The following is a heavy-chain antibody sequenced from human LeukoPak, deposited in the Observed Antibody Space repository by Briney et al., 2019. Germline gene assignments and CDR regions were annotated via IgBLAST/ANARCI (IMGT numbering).Heavy chain of an antibody. CDR2: IKSKTDGGTT. CDR1: GFTFSSYS. CDR3: TTREYSSSPGDY. Sequence: GGSLRLSCAASGFTFSSYSMNWVRQAPGKGLEWVGRIKSKTDGGTTDYAAPVKGRFTISRDDSKNTLYLQMNSLKTEDTAVYYCTTREYSSSPGDYWGQGTLVTVSS. D-gene: IGHD6-6*01. V-gene: IGHV3-15*01. J-gene: IGHJ4*02.